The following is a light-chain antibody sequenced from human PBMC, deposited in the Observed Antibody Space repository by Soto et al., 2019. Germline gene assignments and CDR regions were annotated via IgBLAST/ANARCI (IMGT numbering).Light chain of an antibody. CDR1: HSVSSTY. Sequence: GLTKSPVTLSLSPGERATLSCRAGHSVSSTYLAWYQQRPGQAPRLLIYGTSSRATGIPDRFSGSGSGTDFTLTISRLEPEDFAVYYCHQYGSSPLTFGHGTKVDIK. CDR3: HQYGSSPLT. V-gene: IGKV3-20*01. J-gene: IGKJ3*01. CDR2: GTS.